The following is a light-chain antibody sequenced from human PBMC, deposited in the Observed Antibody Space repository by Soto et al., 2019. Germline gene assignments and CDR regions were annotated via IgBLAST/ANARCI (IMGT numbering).Light chain of an antibody. CDR3: QQYNSYSWT. Sequence: IPRTHSPANLSASSRYRFTIIFRPTQSISSWLAWYQQKPGKAPKLLIYDASSLESGVPSRFSGSGSGTEFTLTISSLQPDDFATYYCQQYNSYSWTFGQGTKVDIK. CDR2: DAS. J-gene: IGKJ1*01. CDR1: QSISSW. V-gene: IGKV1-5*02.